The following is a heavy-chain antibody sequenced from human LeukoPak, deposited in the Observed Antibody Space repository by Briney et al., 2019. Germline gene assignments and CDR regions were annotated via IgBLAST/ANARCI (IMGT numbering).Heavy chain of an antibody. CDR3: ARDWGGYSLGNWFDP. CDR2: INPNSGGT. CDR1: GYTFTGYY. Sequence: GASVKVSCKASGYTFTGYYMHWVRQAPGQGLEWMGWINPNSGGTNYAQKFQGRVTITRDTSISTAYMELTSLRSDDTAVYYCARDWGGYSLGNWFDPWGQGTLVTVSS. D-gene: IGHD5-18*01. V-gene: IGHV1-2*02. J-gene: IGHJ5*02.